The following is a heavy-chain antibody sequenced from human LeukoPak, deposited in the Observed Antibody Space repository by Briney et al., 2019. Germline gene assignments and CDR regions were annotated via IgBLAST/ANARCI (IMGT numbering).Heavy chain of an antibody. D-gene: IGHD2-2*01. CDR1: VGSISSNY. Sequence: PSETLSLTCTVSVGSISSNYWSWVRQPPGKGLEWIGSIHYSGSTTYNPSLKSRVTISVDTSKNQFSLKLSSVTAADTAVYYCARRLGGTSTGFDYWGQGTLVTVSS. CDR3: ARRLGGTSTGFDY. V-gene: IGHV4-59*08. CDR2: IHYSGST. J-gene: IGHJ4*02.